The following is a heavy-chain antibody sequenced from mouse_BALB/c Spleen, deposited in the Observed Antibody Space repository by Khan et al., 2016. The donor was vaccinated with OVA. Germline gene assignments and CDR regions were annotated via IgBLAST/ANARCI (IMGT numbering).Heavy chain of an antibody. J-gene: IGHJ4*01. CDR1: GFSLTDYG. V-gene: IGHV2-6-5*01. CDR2: IWGGGTT. Sequence: VQLQESGPGLVAPSQSLSITCTVSGFSLTDYGVGWIRQPPGKGLEWLGVIWGGGTTYYNSALKSRLSISKAHSKRQVFLKMNSLQTADTAMYYCAKLLWSHYYAMDYWGQGTSVTVSS. D-gene: IGHD1-1*02. CDR3: AKLLWSHYYAMDY.